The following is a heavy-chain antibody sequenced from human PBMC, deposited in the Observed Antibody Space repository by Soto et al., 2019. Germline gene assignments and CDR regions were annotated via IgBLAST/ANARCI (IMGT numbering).Heavy chain of an antibody. CDR3: AREIVDTAMVTYHYYYGMDV. J-gene: IGHJ6*02. CDR1: GFTFSDYY. D-gene: IGHD5-18*01. CDR2: ISSSGSTI. V-gene: IGHV3-11*01. Sequence: QVQLVESGGGLVKPGGSLRLSCAASGFTFSDYYMSWIRQAPGKGLEWVSYISSSGSTIYYADSVKGRFTISRDNAKNSLYLQMNSLRAEDTAVYYCAREIVDTAMVTYHYYYGMDVWGHGTTVTVSS.